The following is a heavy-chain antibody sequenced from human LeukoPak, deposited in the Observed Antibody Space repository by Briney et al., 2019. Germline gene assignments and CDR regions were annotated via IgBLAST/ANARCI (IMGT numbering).Heavy chain of an antibody. J-gene: IGHJ6*03. CDR1: GFTFSSHS. Sequence: PGGSLRLSCAASGFTFSSHSMNWVRQAPGKGLEWVSAISGSDPGTYYADSVKGRFTISRDNAKNSLYLQMNSLRAEDTALYYCARVDGDYNYYYYYMDVWGKGTTVTVSS. CDR2: ISGSDPGT. V-gene: IGHV3-21*04. CDR3: ARVDGDYNYYYYYMDV. D-gene: IGHD4-17*01.